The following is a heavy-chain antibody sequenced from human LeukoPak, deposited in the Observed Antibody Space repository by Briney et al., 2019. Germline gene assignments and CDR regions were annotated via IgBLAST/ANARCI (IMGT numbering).Heavy chain of an antibody. D-gene: IGHD5-12*01. V-gene: IGHV4-4*07. J-gene: IGHJ4*02. Sequence: SETLSLTCTVSGGSISGYYLSWVRQPAGKGLEWIGRIYTSGSTNYNPSLKSRVTMSVDTSKNQFSLKLSSVTAADTAVYYCARYDKNGYDTPGFDYWGQGTLVTVSS. CDR1: GGSISGYY. CDR2: IYTSGST. CDR3: ARYDKNGYDTPGFDY.